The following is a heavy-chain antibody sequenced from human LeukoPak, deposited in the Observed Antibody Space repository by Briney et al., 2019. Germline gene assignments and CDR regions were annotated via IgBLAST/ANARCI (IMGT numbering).Heavy chain of an antibody. V-gene: IGHV3-30*03. J-gene: IGHJ5*02. CDR1: GCRFSTYG. Sequence: GGPRRLSCAASGCRFSTYGVQWVREAPGKGLKWVAVISYDETNKYYADSVKGRFTISRDNSKNTLYLQMTSPRAEDTAVYYCARQAWPQQYCSRTSCYNWFDPWGQGTLVTVSS. CDR2: ISYDETNK. D-gene: IGHD2-2*01. CDR3: ARQAWPQQYCSRTSCYNWFDP.